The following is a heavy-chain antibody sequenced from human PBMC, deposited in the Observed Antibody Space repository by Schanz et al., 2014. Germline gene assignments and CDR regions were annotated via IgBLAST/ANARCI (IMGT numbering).Heavy chain of an antibody. J-gene: IGHJ4*02. CDR2: IKEDGSVK. D-gene: IGHD1-26*01. V-gene: IGHV3-7*02. CDR3: ARNRGG. Sequence: EVQLAESGGGLVQPGGSLRLSCAASTFTFSSDWMSWVRQAPGKGLEWVANIKEDGSVKDYVDSVKGRFTISRDNAKNSLYLQMTSLRAEDTAVYYCARNRGGRGQGTLXTVSS. CDR1: TFTFSSDW.